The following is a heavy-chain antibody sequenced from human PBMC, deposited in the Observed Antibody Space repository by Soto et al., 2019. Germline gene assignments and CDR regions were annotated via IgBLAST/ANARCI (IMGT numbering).Heavy chain of an antibody. CDR2: IYHSGST. D-gene: IGHD4-4*01. J-gene: IGHJ3*02. CDR1: GGSISSGGYS. CDR3: ARDAPNYDAFDI. Sequence: PSETLSLTCAVSGGSISSGGYSWSWIRQPPGKGLEWIGYIYHSGSTYYNPSLKSRVTISVDKSKNQFSLKLSSVTAADTAVYYCARDAPNYDAFDIWGQGTMVTVSS. V-gene: IGHV4-30-2*01.